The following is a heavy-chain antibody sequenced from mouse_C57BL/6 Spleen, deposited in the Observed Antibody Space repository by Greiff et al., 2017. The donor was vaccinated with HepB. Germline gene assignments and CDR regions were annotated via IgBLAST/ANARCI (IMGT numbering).Heavy chain of an antibody. Sequence: QVQLKQPGAELVKPGASVKLSCKASGYTFTSYWMHWVKQRPGQGLEWIGMIHPNSGSTNYNEKFKSKATLTVDKSSSTAYMQLSSLTSEDSAVYYCARRYYGSSSYAMDYWGQGTSVTVSS. J-gene: IGHJ4*01. CDR2: IHPNSGST. V-gene: IGHV1-64*01. CDR3: ARRYYGSSSYAMDY. CDR1: GYTFTSYW. D-gene: IGHD1-1*01.